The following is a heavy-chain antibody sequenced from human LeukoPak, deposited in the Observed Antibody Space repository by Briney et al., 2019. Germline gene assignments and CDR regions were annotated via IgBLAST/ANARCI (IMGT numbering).Heavy chain of an antibody. J-gene: IGHJ6*03. CDR2: ISAYNGNT. CDR3: ATGEARYYYYYMDV. CDR1: GYTFTSYG. V-gene: IGHV1-18*01. Sequence: ASVKVSCKASGYTFTSYGISWVRQAPGQGLEWMGWISAYNGNTNYAQKLQGRVTMTEDTSTDTAYMELSSLRSEDTAVYYCATGEARYYYYYMDVWGKGTTVTVSS.